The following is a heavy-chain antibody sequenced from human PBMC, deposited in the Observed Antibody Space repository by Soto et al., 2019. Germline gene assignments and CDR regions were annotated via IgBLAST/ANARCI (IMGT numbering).Heavy chain of an antibody. D-gene: IGHD5-12*01. CDR1: GGTFSSYA. CDR2: IIPIFGTA. J-gene: IGHJ4*02. Sequence: QVQLVQSGAEVTKPGSSVKVSCKASGGTFSSYAISWVRQAPGQGLEWMGGIIPIFGTANYALKCQGRVTIAADESTGTAYMELSGLRSEDTAVYYCAAAVYSGYEFFDPGDYWGQGTLVSVFS. CDR3: AAAVYSGYEFFDPGDY. V-gene: IGHV1-69*12.